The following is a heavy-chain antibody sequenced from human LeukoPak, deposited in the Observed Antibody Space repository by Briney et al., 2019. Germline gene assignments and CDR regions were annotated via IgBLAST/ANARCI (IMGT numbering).Heavy chain of an antibody. CDR3: ARDGSGNSLDDAFDI. D-gene: IGHD4-23*01. CDR2: INPNSGAT. CDR1: GYTFTGYY. Sequence: ASVKVSCKASGYTFTGYYIHWVRQAPGQGLEWMGWINPNSGATDYAQKFQGRVSMTRDTSISTAYMELSRLRSDDTAVYYCARDGSGNSLDDAFDIWGQGTMVTVSS. J-gene: IGHJ3*02. V-gene: IGHV1-2*02.